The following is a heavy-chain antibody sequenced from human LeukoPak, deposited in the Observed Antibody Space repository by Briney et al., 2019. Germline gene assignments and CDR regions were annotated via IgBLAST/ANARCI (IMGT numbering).Heavy chain of an antibody. V-gene: IGHV4-39*01. CDR3: ARRINDFWSGQYGYYFDY. CDR1: GGSITNNAYY. D-gene: IGHD3-3*01. CDR2: IYYSGST. Sequence: PSETLSLTCTVSGGSITNNAYYWAWIRQPPGKGLEWIGSIYYSGSTHYNPSLKSRLTISVDTSKNQFSLKLSSVTAADTAVYYCARRINDFWSGQYGYYFDYWGQGTLVTVSS. J-gene: IGHJ4*02.